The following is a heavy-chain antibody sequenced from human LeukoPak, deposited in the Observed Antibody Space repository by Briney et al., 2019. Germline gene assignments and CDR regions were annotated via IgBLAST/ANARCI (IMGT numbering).Heavy chain of an antibody. CDR3: ARLSCSSSSCFFPNAFDI. Sequence: PSETLSLTCTVSGGSISSSSYYWGWIRQPPGKGLEWIGNIYYSGSTYYNPSLKSRVTISVDTSKNQFSLNLNSVTAADTAVYYCARLSCSSSSCFFPNAFDIWGQGTMVTVSS. CDR2: IYYSGST. V-gene: IGHV4-39*01. D-gene: IGHD2-2*01. J-gene: IGHJ3*02. CDR1: GGSISSSSYY.